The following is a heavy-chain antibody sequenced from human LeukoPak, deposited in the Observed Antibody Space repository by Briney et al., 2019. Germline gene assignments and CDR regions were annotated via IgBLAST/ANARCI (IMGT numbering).Heavy chain of an antibody. CDR1: GGSISSSSYY. V-gene: IGHV4-39*07. J-gene: IGHJ4*02. CDR2: IYYSGST. Sequence: PSETLSLTCTVSGGSISSSSYYWGWIRQPPGKGLEWIGSIYYSGSTYYNPSLKSRVTISVDTSKNQFSLKLSSVTAADTAVYYCTSVRFGELIDYWGQGTLVTVSS. D-gene: IGHD3-10*01. CDR3: TSVRFGELIDY.